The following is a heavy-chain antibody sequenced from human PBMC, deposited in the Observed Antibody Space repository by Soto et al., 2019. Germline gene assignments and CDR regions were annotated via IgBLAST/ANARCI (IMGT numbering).Heavy chain of an antibody. D-gene: IGHD6-6*01. CDR1: GGTFSSYA. Sequence: SVKVSCKASGGTFSSYAISWVRQAPGQGLEWMGGIIPIFGTANYAQKFQGRVTITADKSTSTAYMELSSLRSEDTAVYYCAEGYSSSRPSGYWGEGTLFTVSS. V-gene: IGHV1-69*06. CDR3: AEGYSSSRPSGY. CDR2: IIPIFGTA. J-gene: IGHJ4*02.